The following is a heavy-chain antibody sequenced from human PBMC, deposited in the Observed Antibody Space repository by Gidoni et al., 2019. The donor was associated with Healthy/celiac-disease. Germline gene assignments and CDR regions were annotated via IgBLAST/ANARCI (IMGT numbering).Heavy chain of an antibody. CDR3: ASSVEMATITGY. V-gene: IGHV4-34*01. J-gene: IGHJ4*02. D-gene: IGHD5-12*01. Sequence: QVQLQQWGAGLLTPSETLSLTCAVYGGSFSGYYWSWIRQPPGKGLEWIGEINHSGSTNYNPSLKSRVTISVDTSKNQFSLKLSSVTAADTAVYYCASSVEMATITGYWGQGTLVTVSS. CDR2: INHSGST. CDR1: GGSFSGYY.